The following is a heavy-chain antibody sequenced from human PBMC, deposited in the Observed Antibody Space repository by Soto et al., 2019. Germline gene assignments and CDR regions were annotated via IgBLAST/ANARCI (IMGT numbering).Heavy chain of an antibody. V-gene: IGHV5-10-1*01. CDR3: ARHGRYDFWSGYGFDP. Sequence: GESVQSSYEACGDRVSSYWRTWVRQITGKGLEWMGRIDPTDSYTNYSPSFQGHVTISADNSISTAYLQWSSLKASDTAMYYCARHGRYDFWSGYGFDPWGQGTLVTVSS. D-gene: IGHD3-3*01. CDR2: IDPTDSYT. J-gene: IGHJ5*02. CDR1: GDRVSSYW.